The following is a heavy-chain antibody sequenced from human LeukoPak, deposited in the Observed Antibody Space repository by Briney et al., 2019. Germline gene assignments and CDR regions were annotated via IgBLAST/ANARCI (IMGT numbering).Heavy chain of an antibody. CDR3: AKDTFLAY. CDR1: GGYISSDDHN. D-gene: IGHD3-3*01. CDR2: INYSGNT. V-gene: IGHV4-39*02. J-gene: IGHJ4*02. Sequence: PSETLSLTCTVSGGYISSDDHNWGRIRQPPGKGLEWLGKINYSGNTHHNPSLKCRVTISVDTSKNQFSLKLNSVTAADTAVYYCAKDTFLAYWGQGTLVTVSS.